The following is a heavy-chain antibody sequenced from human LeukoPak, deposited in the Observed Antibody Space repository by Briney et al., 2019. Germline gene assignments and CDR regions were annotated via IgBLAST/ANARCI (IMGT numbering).Heavy chain of an antibody. CDR3: ARDLVGYCSGGSCYDHWFDP. Sequence: SETLSLTCTVSGGSISSGDYYWSWIRQPPGKGLEWIGYIYYSGSTYYNPSLKSRVTISVDTSKNQFSLKLSSVTAADTAVYYCARDLVGYCSGGSCYDHWFDPWGREPWSPSPQ. CDR2: IYYSGST. J-gene: IGHJ5*02. V-gene: IGHV4-30-4*08. D-gene: IGHD2-15*01. CDR1: GGSISSGDYY.